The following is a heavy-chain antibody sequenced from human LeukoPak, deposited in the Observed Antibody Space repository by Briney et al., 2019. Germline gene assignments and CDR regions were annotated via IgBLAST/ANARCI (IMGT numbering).Heavy chain of an antibody. CDR1: GYSISSGYY. CDR2: IYHSGST. J-gene: IGHJ4*02. D-gene: IGHD3-9*01. V-gene: IGHV4-38-2*02. Sequence: KASETLSLTCTVSGYSISSGYYWGWIRQPPGKGLEWIGSIYHSGSTSYNPSLKSRVTISVDTSKNQLSLKLSSVTAADTAVYYCARKGGRNYDILTGYYNARSRYFDYWGQGTLVTVSS. CDR3: ARKGGRNYDILTGYYNARSRYFDY.